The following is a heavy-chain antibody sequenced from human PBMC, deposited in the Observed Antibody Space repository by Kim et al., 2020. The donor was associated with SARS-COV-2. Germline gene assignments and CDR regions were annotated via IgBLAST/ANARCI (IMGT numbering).Heavy chain of an antibody. CDR2: ISYDGSNK. CDR1: GFTFSSYG. D-gene: IGHD5-18*01. V-gene: IGHV3-30*18. CDR3: AKDISVDTADY. J-gene: IGHJ4*02. Sequence: GGSLRLSCAASGFTFSSYGMHWVRQAPGKGLEWVAVISYDGSNKYYADSGKGRFTISRDNSKNTLYLQMNSRRAEDTAVYYCAKDISVDTADYWGQGTLVTVSS.